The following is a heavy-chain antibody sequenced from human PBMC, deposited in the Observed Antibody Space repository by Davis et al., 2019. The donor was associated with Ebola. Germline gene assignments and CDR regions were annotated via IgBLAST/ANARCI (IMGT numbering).Heavy chain of an antibody. V-gene: IGHV4-34*01. J-gene: IGHJ6*02. D-gene: IGHD3-10*01. CDR1: GGSFSGYY. CDR3: ASSTPIYYGSGSYYYYYYGMDV. CDR2: INHSGST. Sequence: PSETLSLTCAVYGGSFSGYYWSWIRQPPGKGLEWIGEINHSGSTNYNPSLKSRVTISVDTSKNQFSLKLSSVTAADTAVYYCASSTPIYYGSGSYYYYYYGMDVWGQGTTVTVSS.